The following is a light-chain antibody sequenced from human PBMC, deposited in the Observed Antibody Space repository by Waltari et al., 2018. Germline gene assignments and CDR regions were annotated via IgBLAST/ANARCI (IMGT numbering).Light chain of an antibody. V-gene: IGLV2-14*01. Sequence: QSALTQPASVSGSPGQSITISCTGTSSDIGAYKYVSWYQQHPGKAPKLIIYEVSNRLSGVSNLFSGSKSGNTASLSISGLQAEDEADYYCISFTSSVTYVFGTGTRVTVV. J-gene: IGLJ1*01. CDR1: SSDIGAYKY. CDR2: EVS. CDR3: ISFTSSVTYV.